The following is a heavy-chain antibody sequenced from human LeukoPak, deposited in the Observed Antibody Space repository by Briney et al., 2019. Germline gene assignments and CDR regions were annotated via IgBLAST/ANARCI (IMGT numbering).Heavy chain of an antibody. D-gene: IGHD1-26*01. CDR1: GFTFSSYS. V-gene: IGHV3-21*05. Sequence: GGSLRLSCAASGFTFSSYSMNWVRQAPGRGLEWVSHISRSSSYIYYADSVKGRFTISRDNAKNSLYLQMNSLRAEDTAVYYCAREGGEYSGRYRGAYDIWGQGTMVTVSS. J-gene: IGHJ3*02. CDR3: AREGGEYSGRYRGAYDI. CDR2: ISRSSSYI.